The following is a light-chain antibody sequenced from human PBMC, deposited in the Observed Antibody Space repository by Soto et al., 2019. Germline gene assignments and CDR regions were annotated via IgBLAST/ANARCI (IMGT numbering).Light chain of an antibody. CDR2: EVS. V-gene: IGLV2-14*01. J-gene: IGLJ1*01. Sequence: QSALTQPASVSGSPGQSITISCTGTSSDVGGYNYVSWYQQHPGKAPKLMIYEVSNRPSGVSNRFSGSKSGNTASLTISGLQAEDEADYYGSAVELFGTGTKLTVL. CDR1: SSDVGGYNY. CDR3: SAVEL.